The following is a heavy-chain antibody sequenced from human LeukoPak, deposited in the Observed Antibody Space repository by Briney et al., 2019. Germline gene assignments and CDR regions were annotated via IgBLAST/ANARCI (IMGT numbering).Heavy chain of an antibody. J-gene: IGHJ6*03. D-gene: IGHD2-15*01. CDR2: IYTRGTT. CDR1: GGSISSGSYY. CDR3: ARGSVEHYYYYMDV. Sequence: SQTLSLTCTVSGGSISSGSYYWSWIRQPAGKGLEWIGRIYTRGTTNYNPSLKSRVTISVDTSKNQFSLKLSSVTAADTAVYYCARGSVEHYYYYMDVWGKGTTVTVSS. V-gene: IGHV4-61*02.